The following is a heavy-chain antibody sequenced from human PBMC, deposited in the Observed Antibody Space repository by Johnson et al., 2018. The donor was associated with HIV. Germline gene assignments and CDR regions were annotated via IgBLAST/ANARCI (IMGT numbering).Heavy chain of an antibody. V-gene: IGHV3-30*04. CDR1: GFTFSSYA. CDR3: AKDRYIKGASTGFDI. J-gene: IGHJ3*02. Sequence: VQLVESGGGVVQPGRSLRLSCAASGFTFSSYAMHWVRQAPGKGLEWVALISYDGSNKYYADSVKGRFTTSRDNSKNTLYLQMNILRSEDTAVYYCAKDRYIKGASTGFDIWGQGTMVTVSS. CDR2: ISYDGSNK. D-gene: IGHD1-26*01.